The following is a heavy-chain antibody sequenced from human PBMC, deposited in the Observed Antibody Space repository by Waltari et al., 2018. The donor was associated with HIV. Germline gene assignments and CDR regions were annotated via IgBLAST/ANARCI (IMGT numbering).Heavy chain of an antibody. CDR2: MNPNSGNT. V-gene: IGHV1-8*01. CDR3: ARGRGAVAGMVY. CDR1: GYTFTGYD. J-gene: IGHJ4*02. D-gene: IGHD6-19*01. Sequence: QVQLVPSGAEVKEPGASVKVSCKASGYTFTGYDIKWVRQATGQGLEWMGWMNPNSGNTGYAHKFQGRVTMTRNTSISTAYMELSSLRSEDTAVYYCARGRGAVAGMVYWGQGTLVTVSS.